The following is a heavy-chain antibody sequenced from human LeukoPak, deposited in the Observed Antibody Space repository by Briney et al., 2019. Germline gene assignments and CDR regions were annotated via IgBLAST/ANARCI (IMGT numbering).Heavy chain of an antibody. D-gene: IGHD3-10*01. CDR2: IYYDGST. Sequence: SETLSLTCTVSGVSINDFYWTRIRQSPGNGLEWIGYIYYDGSTDYNPSLKSRVTTSIDTSRSQFSLKLNSVTAADTAVYYCTKVGLSGLFDYWGQGALVTVSS. CDR1: GVSINDFY. J-gene: IGHJ4*02. V-gene: IGHV4-59*01. CDR3: TKVGLSGLFDY.